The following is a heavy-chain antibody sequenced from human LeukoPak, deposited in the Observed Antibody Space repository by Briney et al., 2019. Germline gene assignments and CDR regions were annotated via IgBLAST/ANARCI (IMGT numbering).Heavy chain of an antibody. D-gene: IGHD3-22*01. CDR2: ISSSGSTI. V-gene: IGHV3-48*04. Sequence: PGGSLRLSCAASGFTFSSYGMHWVRQAPGKGLEWVSYISSSGSTIYYADSVKGRFTISRDNAKNSLYLQMNSLRAEDAAVYYCARRNYYDSSGFDPWGQGTLVTVSS. CDR1: GFTFSSYG. J-gene: IGHJ5*02. CDR3: ARRNYYDSSGFDP.